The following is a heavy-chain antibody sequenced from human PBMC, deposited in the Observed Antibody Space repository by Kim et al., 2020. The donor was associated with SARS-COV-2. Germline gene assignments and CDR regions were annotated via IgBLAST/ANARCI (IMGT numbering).Heavy chain of an antibody. J-gene: IGHJ5*02. D-gene: IGHD3-10*01. CDR3: AKVAGWFGELNWFDP. V-gene: IGHV3-23*03. Sequence: DSVKGRFTISRDNSKNTLYLQMNSLRAEDTAVYYCAKVAGWFGELNWFDPWGQGTLVTVSS.